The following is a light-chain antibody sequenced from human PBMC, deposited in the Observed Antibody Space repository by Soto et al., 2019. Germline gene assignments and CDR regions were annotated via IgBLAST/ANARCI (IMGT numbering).Light chain of an antibody. CDR1: QSVNSY. CDR2: DAS. Sequence: EIVLTQSPATLPLSPGERATLACTASQSVNSYLAWYQQKPGQAPRLLIYDASNRASGIPSSFSGSGSGPDFTLTISILEPEDLAVDYGQHSSNWSLSFSGLAKVEVK. V-gene: IGKV3-11*01. CDR3: QHSSNWSLS. J-gene: IGKJ4*01.